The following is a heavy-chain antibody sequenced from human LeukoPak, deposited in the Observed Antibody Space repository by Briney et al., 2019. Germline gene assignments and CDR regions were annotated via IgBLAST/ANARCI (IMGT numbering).Heavy chain of an antibody. V-gene: IGHV3-11*04. J-gene: IGHJ4*02. D-gene: IGHD3-3*01. CDR3: ARSPVQIYDFWSGYGYYFDY. CDR2: ISSSGSTI. CDR1: GFTFSDYY. Sequence: PGGSLRLSCAASGFTFSDYYMSWIRQAPGKGLEWVSYISSSGSTIYYADSVKGRFTISRDNAKNSLYLQMNSLRAEDTAVYYCARSPVQIYDFWSGYGYYFDYWGQGTLVTVSS.